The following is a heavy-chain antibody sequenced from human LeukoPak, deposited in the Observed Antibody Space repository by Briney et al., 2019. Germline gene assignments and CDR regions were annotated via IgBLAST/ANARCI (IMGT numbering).Heavy chain of an antibody. D-gene: IGHD6-19*01. Sequence: ASVKVSCKTSGYTFTSYGISWVRQAPGHGLEWMGWISTYNGNTNYAQNLQGRVIMTTDTSTSTAYMELRGLRSDDTAVYYCARDTYNSGWCSDYWGQGTLVTVSS. CDR1: GYTFTSYG. J-gene: IGHJ4*02. CDR2: ISTYNGNT. CDR3: ARDTYNSGWCSDY. V-gene: IGHV1-18*01.